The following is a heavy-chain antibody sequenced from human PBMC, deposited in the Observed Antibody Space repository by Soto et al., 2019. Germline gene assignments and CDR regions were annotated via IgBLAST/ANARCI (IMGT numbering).Heavy chain of an antibody. D-gene: IGHD6-13*01. CDR2: ISYDGSNK. J-gene: IGHJ4*02. Sequence: QVQLVESGGGVVQPGRSLRLSCAASGFTFNNYGMHWVRQAPGKGLEWVALISYDGSNKYYTDSVKGRFTISRDNTKNTLYVQMNTLRAEDSAVYYCAKDLHSSCWAAYNCDYGGQGTLVTVSS. CDR3: AKDLHSSCWAAYNCDY. V-gene: IGHV3-30*18. CDR1: GFTFNNYG.